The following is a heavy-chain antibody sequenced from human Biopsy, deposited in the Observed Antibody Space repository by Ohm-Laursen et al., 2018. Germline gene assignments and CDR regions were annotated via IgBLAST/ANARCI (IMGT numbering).Heavy chain of an antibody. CDR3: ARELGNGMDV. CDR2: ITNTGRTV. Sequence: GSLRLSCAASGFTFSDYYMNWIRQAPGTGLAWVSFITNTGRTVYADSVKGRFTISGDNADNSLHLQMKSLRAEDTAVYYCARELGNGMDVWGQGTPVTVSS. CDR1: GFTFSDYY. V-gene: IGHV3-11*01. J-gene: IGHJ6*02.